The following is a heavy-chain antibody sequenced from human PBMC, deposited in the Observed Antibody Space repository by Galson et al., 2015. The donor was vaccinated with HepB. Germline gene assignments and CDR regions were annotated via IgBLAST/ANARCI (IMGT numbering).Heavy chain of an antibody. D-gene: IGHD3-16*01. Sequence: TLSLTCTVSGGSISSDDYYWSWVRQLPGRGLEWIGYIFYSGGAYYNPSLKSRLTISVDTSKNQFSLKLSSVTAADTAVYYCARDKKVTLSVTYGMDVWGQGTTVTVSS. CDR2: IFYSGGA. V-gene: IGHV4-31*03. CDR1: GGSISSDDYY. CDR3: ARDKKVTLSVTYGMDV. J-gene: IGHJ6*02.